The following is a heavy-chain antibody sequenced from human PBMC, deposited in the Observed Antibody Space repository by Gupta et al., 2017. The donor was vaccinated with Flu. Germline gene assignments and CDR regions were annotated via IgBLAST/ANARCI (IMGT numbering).Heavy chain of an antibody. D-gene: IGHD5-18*01. V-gene: IGHV3-33*01. CDR3: ARSRGYSFTDAFDI. J-gene: IGHJ3*02. Sequence: GMHWVRQAPGKGLEWVTVIWFDVSNKYYADSVKGRFTISRDNSNNTLYLQMNGLRGEDTAVYYCARSRGYSFTDAFDIWGQGTMVTVSS. CDR1: G. CDR2: IWFDVSNK.